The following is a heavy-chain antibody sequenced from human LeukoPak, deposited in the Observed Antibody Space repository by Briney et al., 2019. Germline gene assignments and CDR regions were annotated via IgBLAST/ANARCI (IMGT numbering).Heavy chain of an antibody. V-gene: IGHV1-46*01. D-gene: IGHD3-22*01. J-gene: IGHJ5*02. Sequence: GASVKVSCKASGYTFTSYYMHWVRQAPGQGLEWMGIINPSGGSTSYAQKFQGRVTMTEDTSTDTAYMELSSLRSEDTAVYYCATGYYDSSGYSYQFDPWGQGTLVTVSS. CDR3: ATGYYDSSGYSYQFDP. CDR2: INPSGGST. CDR1: GYTFTSYY.